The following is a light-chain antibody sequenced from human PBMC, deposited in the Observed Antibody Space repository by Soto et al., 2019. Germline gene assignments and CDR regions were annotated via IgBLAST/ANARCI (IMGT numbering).Light chain of an antibody. J-gene: IGKJ4*01. CDR1: PSAGTF. CDR2: DVS. CDR3: QQYNHWPPLT. V-gene: IGKV3-15*01. Sequence: DMEMTQSPATLSVSPGDRVTLSCRASPSAGTFLAWYQQKPGQAPRLLMYDVSTRATGVPARFSGSGSGTEFTLTISSLQSDDFAVYYCQQYNHWPPLTFGGGTKVE.